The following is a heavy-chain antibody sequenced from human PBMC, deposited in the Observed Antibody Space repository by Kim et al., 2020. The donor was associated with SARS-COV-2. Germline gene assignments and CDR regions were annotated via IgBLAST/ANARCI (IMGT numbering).Heavy chain of an antibody. CDR3: ATSRSGSSHYGMDV. V-gene: IGHV4-34*01. CDR1: GGSFSGYY. D-gene: IGHD3-10*01. Sequence: SETLSLTCAVYGGSFSGYYWSWIRQPPGKGLEWIGEINYSGSTNYSPSLKSRVTISLDTSKNQFSLKLSSVTAADTAVYYCATSRSGSSHYGMDVWGQGTTVTVSS. J-gene: IGHJ6*02. CDR2: INYSGST.